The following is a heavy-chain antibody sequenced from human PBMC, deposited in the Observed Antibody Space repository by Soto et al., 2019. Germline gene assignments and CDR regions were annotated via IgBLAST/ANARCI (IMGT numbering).Heavy chain of an antibody. Sequence: SETLSLTCNVSGGSMNSYYWSWIRQPPGKGLEWIGYIYYTGNTRYNPSLNSRVTFSVDTSKNQLFLTLSSVTAADTAIYYCARASTYYGSGPFDYWGQGALVTVSS. CDR1: GGSMNSYY. CDR3: ARASTYYGSGPFDY. CDR2: IYYTGNT. D-gene: IGHD3-10*01. J-gene: IGHJ4*02. V-gene: IGHV4-59*01.